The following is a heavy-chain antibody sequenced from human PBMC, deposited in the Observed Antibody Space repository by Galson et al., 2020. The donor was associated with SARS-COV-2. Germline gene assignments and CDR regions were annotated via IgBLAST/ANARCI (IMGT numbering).Heavy chain of an antibody. V-gene: IGHV4-39*01. CDR3: ARQAAMITFWGVMPGYFDY. CDR2: IYYSGST. J-gene: IGHJ4*02. CDR1: GGSISSSSYY. Sequence: SETLSLTCTVSGGSISSSSYYWRWIRQPPGKGLEWIGSIYYSGSTYYNPSLKSRVTISVDTSKNQFSLKLSAVTAADTAVYYCARQAAMITFWGVMPGYFDYWGQGTLVTVSS. D-gene: IGHD3-16*01.